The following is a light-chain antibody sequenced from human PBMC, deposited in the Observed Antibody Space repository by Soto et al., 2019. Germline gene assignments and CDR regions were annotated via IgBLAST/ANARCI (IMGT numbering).Light chain of an antibody. V-gene: IGLV2-14*01. Sequence: QSALTQPASVSGTPGQSITISCTGTSSDVGAYNYVPWYQQYPGKAPKLIIYDVSNRPSGVSCRFSGSKSGNAASLTISELQAEDEADYYCNSYAGTSYVFGTGTKVTVL. CDR2: DVS. J-gene: IGLJ1*01. CDR3: NSYAGTSYV. CDR1: SSDVGAYNY.